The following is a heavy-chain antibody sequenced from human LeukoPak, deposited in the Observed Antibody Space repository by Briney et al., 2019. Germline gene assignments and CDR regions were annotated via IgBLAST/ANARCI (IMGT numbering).Heavy chain of an antibody. CDR3: AKAPAYCGGDCYSGYLQH. Sequence: HPGGSLRLSCAASGFTFSSYAMSWVRQAPGKGLEWVSGINGGGGNTYYADSVKGRLTISRDNSKNTLYLQMNSLRVEDTAVYYCAKAPAYCGGDCYSGYLQHWGQGTLVTVSS. CDR2: INGGGGNT. J-gene: IGHJ1*01. D-gene: IGHD2-21*01. CDR1: GFTFSSYA. V-gene: IGHV3-23*01.